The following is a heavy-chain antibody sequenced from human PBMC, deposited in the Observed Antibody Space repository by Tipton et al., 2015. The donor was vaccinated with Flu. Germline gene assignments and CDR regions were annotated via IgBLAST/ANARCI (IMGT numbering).Heavy chain of an antibody. CDR2: MNPNSGNT. CDR1: GYTFTSYD. CDR3: ARVFKGLMVYAMLSGYYGMDV. J-gene: IGHJ6*02. D-gene: IGHD2-8*01. V-gene: IGHV1-8*01. Sequence: QVQLVQSGAEVKKPGASVKVSCKASGYTFTSYDINWVRQATGQGLEWMGWMNPNSGNTGYAQKFQGRVTMTRNTSISTAYMELSSLRSEDTAVYYCARVFKGLMVYAMLSGYYGMDVWGQGTTVTVSS.